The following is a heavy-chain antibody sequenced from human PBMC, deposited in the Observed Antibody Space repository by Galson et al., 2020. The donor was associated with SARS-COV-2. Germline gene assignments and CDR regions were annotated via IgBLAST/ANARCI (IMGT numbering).Heavy chain of an antibody. CDR1: GYSFNNYW. D-gene: IGHD2-8*01. CDR3: ARFRSRGVGTPERVDY. CDR2: IYPGHSDT. V-gene: IGHV5-51*01. J-gene: IGHJ4*02. Sequence: GESLKISCQVSGYSFNNYWIGWVRQLPGKGLEWMGVIYPGHSDTTYSPPFQGQVTISVDKSISTAYLQWSSLKASDTAMYYCARFRSRGVGTPERVDYWGQGTLVTVSS.